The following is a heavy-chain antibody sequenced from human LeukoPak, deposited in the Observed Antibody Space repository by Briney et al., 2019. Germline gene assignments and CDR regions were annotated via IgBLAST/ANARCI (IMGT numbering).Heavy chain of an antibody. CDR2: IYPGDSDT. D-gene: IGHD1-26*01. V-gene: IGHV5-51*01. CDR3: ARLYSGSYLNPFDP. CDR1: GFKFTNYF. Sequence: GESLKISCKGFGFKFTNYFIGWVRQMPGKGLEWMGIIYPGDSDTRYSPSFQGQVTISADKSSNTAYLQWTSLKASDTAIYYCARLYSGSYLNPFDPWGQGTLVTVSS. J-gene: IGHJ5*02.